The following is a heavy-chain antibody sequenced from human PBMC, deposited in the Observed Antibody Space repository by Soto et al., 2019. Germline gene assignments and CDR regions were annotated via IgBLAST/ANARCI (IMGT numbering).Heavy chain of an antibody. CDR2: IIPISGTA. J-gene: IGHJ6*02. CDR1: GGTFSSYA. V-gene: IGHV1-69*01. D-gene: IGHD2-2*01. CDR3: ARSQGSSTSLESYYYYDDGMDG. Sequence: QVQLVQSGAEVKKPGSSVKVSCKASGGTFSSYAISWVRQAPGQGLEWMGGIIPISGTANYAQKFQGRVTITAEESTSTAYMELSSLRSEDTAVYYCARSQGSSTSLESYYYYDDGMDGWGQGTRVTVSS.